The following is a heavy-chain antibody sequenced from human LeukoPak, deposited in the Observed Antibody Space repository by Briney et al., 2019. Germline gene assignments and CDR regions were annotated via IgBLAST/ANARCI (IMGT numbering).Heavy chain of an antibody. Sequence: VASVKVSCKASGYTFTDYYINWVRQAPGQGLEWMRWINPNSGDTNYAQKFQDRVTMTTDTSISTAYIELNLLRSDDTAVYYCARGDYYGSPKVVAAWGQGTLVTVSS. CDR1: GYTFTDYY. CDR3: ARGDYYGSPKVVAA. D-gene: IGHD3-10*01. CDR2: INPNSGDT. J-gene: IGHJ5*02. V-gene: IGHV1-2*02.